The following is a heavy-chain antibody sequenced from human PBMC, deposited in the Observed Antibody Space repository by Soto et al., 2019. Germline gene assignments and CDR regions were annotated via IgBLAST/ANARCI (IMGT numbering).Heavy chain of an antibody. CDR1: GGSFSGYY. J-gene: IGHJ4*02. D-gene: IGHD3-9*01. Sequence: SETLSLTCAVYGGSFSGYYWSWIRQPPGKGLEWIGEINHSGSTNYNPSLKSRVTISVDTSKNQFSLKLSSVTAADTAVYYCARGSLRYFDWLSSPPFDYWGQGTLVTVSS. CDR2: INHSGST. V-gene: IGHV4-34*01. CDR3: ARGSLRYFDWLSSPPFDY.